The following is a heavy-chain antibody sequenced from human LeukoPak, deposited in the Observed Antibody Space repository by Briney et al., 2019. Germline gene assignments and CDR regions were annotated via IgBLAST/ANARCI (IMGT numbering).Heavy chain of an antibody. CDR1: GSSFTNYG. V-gene: IGHV1-18*01. CDR3: ATVTSFFGVVLFDY. J-gene: IGHJ4*02. D-gene: IGHD3-3*01. CDR2: ISAYNGHT. Sequence: ASVKFSCKASGSSFTNYGIIWLRQAPGQGLEWMGWISAYNGHTKYAQKFQGRVTMTTDTSTSTAYMELRSLRSEDTAVYYCATVTSFFGVVLFDYWGQGTLVTVSS.